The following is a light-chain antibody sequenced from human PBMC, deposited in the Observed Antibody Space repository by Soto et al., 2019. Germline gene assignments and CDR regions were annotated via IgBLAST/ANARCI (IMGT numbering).Light chain of an antibody. Sequence: QSVLTQPASVSGTPGQSITISCTGSNSDVGLYDFVSWYQHHPGRAPKLIVSEVSHRPSGISNRFSGSKSGNTASLTISGLQSEDEADYYCISYTSDDVRYVVGTGTKVTVL. J-gene: IGLJ1*01. V-gene: IGLV2-14*01. CDR1: NSDVGLYDF. CDR2: EVS. CDR3: ISYTSDDVRYV.